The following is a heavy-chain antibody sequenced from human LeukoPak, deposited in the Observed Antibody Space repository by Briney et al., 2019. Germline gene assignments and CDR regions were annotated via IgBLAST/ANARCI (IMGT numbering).Heavy chain of an antibody. CDR2: IKSDGKT. CDR3: ARAPSDVGGYYPEYFRH. V-gene: IGHV3-74*01. D-gene: IGHD3-3*01. Sequence: GGSLRLSCEASGFTFSRYWMHWVRQAPGKGLVWVSRIKSDGKTNYADSVKGRFTISRDNAKNTVSLQMNSLRAGDTGVYYCARAPSDVGGYYPEYFRHWGHGTLVTVSP. J-gene: IGHJ1*01. CDR1: GFTFSRYW.